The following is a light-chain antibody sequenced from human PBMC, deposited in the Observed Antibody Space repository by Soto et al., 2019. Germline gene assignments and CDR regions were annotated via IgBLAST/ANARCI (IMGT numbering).Light chain of an antibody. Sequence: DVQMTQSPSSLSASVGDRVTITCRASQGVDNLLAWYQQKPGKVPKLLIYAASTLQSGVPSRFSGRGSGTDFTLTISSLQPDDVATYYCQKYNTAPLPFGGVTRVEIK. V-gene: IGKV1-27*01. CDR3: QKYNTAPLP. CDR2: AAS. J-gene: IGKJ4*01. CDR1: QGVDNL.